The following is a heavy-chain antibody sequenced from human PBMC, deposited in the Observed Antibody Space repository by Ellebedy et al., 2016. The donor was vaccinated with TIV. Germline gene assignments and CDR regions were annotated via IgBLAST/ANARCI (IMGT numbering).Heavy chain of an antibody. CDR3: AIESIIAAAGTTDY. D-gene: IGHD6-13*01. CDR1: GFTFSSYG. Sequence: GGSLRLSXAASGFTFSSYGMHWVRQAPGKGLEWVAVISYDGSNKYYADSVKGRFTISRDNSKNTLYLQMNSLRAEDTAVYYCAIESIIAAAGTTDYWGQGTLVTVSS. CDR2: ISYDGSNK. J-gene: IGHJ4*02. V-gene: IGHV3-30*03.